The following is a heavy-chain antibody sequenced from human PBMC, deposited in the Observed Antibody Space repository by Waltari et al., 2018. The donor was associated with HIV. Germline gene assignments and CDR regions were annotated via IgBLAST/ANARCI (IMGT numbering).Heavy chain of an antibody. V-gene: IGHV4-39*01. Sequence: QVQLQESGPGLVKPSETLSLTCSVSGDSIDGSVFHWGWIRQSPGKGLEWIGSLYYSGTPVCHPSLKSRVTISVDASKNRFSLNLSSVTAADTAVYYCARHGTTANFAFWGQGTLVTVSS. CDR2: LYYSGTP. CDR3: ARHGTTANFAF. J-gene: IGHJ4*02. CDR1: GDSIDGSVFH. D-gene: IGHD4-17*01.